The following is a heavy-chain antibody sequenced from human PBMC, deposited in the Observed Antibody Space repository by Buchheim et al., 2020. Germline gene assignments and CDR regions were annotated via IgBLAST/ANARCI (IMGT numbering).Heavy chain of an antibody. D-gene: IGHD6-19*01. CDR1: GFTFSSYE. CDR3: ARDPMFGSGWSQDY. V-gene: IGHV3-48*03. J-gene: IGHJ4*02. CDR2: ISSRAISI. Sequence: EVQLVESGGGLVQPGGSLRLSCVASGFTFSSYEMNWVRQAPGKGLEWVSYISSRAISIYYADSVKGRFTISRDNAKNSLYLQMNSLRAEDTAVYYCARDPMFGSGWSQDYWGQGTL.